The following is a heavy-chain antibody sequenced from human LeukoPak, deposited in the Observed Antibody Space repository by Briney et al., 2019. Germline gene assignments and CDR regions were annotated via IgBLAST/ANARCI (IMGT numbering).Heavy chain of an antibody. V-gene: IGHV1-69*04. J-gene: IGHJ4*02. Sequence: SVKVSCKASGYTFTSYGISWVRQAPGQGLEWMGRIIPILGIANYAQKFQGRVTITADKSTSTAYMELSSLRSEDTAVYYCATLPNYYDSSGYLSYWGQGTLVTVSS. CDR1: GYTFTSYG. CDR3: ATLPNYYDSSGYLSY. D-gene: IGHD3-22*01. CDR2: IIPILGIA.